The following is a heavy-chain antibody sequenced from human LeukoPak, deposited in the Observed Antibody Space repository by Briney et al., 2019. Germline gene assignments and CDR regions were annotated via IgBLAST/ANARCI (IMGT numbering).Heavy chain of an antibody. Sequence: PGGSLRLSCAASGFTFSSYSMNWVRQAPGKGLEWVSAISGSGGSTYYADSVKGRFTISRDNSKNTLYLQMSSLRAEDTAVYYCAKESGYDFWSGYYNWGQGTLVTVSS. CDR2: ISGSGGST. CDR1: GFTFSSYS. V-gene: IGHV3-23*01. CDR3: AKESGYDFWSGYYN. J-gene: IGHJ4*02. D-gene: IGHD3-3*01.